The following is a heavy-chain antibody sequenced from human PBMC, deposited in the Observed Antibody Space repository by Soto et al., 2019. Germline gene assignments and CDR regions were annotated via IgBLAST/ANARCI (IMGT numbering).Heavy chain of an antibody. Sequence: ASVKVSCKASGYTFTSYAMHWVRQAPGQRLEWMGWINAGNGNTKYSQKFQGRVTITRDTSASTAYMELSSLRSEDTAVYYCARACSGGSCHIVDYYYGTDVWGQGTTVTVSS. CDR2: INAGNGNT. CDR3: ARACSGGSCHIVDYYYGTDV. J-gene: IGHJ6*02. D-gene: IGHD2-15*01. V-gene: IGHV1-3*01. CDR1: GYTFTSYA.